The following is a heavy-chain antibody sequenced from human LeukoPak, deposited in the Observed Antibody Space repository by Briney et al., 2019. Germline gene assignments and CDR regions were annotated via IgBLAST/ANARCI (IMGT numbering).Heavy chain of an antibody. CDR2: IYHSGST. CDR1: GYSISSGYY. CDR3: ASFKMDYYDSSGYYKGGFDY. V-gene: IGHV4-38-2*02. Sequence: SETLSLTCTVSGYSISSGYYWGWIRQSPGKGLEWIGIIYHSGSTYYNPSLKSRVTISVDTSKNQFSLKLSSVTAADTAVYYCASFKMDYYDSSGYYKGGFDYWGQGTLVTVSS. J-gene: IGHJ4*02. D-gene: IGHD3-22*01.